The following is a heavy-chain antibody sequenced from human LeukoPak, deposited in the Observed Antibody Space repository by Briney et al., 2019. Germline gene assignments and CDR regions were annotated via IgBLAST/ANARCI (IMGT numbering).Heavy chain of an antibody. CDR3: ARIPIWSSSVYYYDSSGYYWAVDY. J-gene: IGHJ4*02. CDR2: ISAYNGNT. CDR1: GYTFTSYG. Sequence: ASVKVPYKASGYTFTSYGISWVRQAPGKGLEWMGWISAYNGNTNYAQKLQGRVTMTTDTSTSTAYMELRSLRSDDTAVYYCARIPIWSSSVYYYDSSGYYWAVDYWGQGTLVTVSS. V-gene: IGHV1-18*01. D-gene: IGHD3-22*01.